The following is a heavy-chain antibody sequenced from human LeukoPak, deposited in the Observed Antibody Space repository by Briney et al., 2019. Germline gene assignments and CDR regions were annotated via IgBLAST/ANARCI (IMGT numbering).Heavy chain of an antibody. D-gene: IGHD2-8*01. J-gene: IGHJ6*03. V-gene: IGHV4-59*01. CDR3: ARVLQWRYYYYYMDV. CDR2: IYYSGST. Sequence: SETLSLTCTVSGGPISVFYWSWIRQPPGKGLEWIGYIYYSGSTNYNPSLKSRVTISVDTSKNQFSLKLSSVTAADTAVYYCARVLQWRYYYYYMDVWGKGTTVTVSS. CDR1: GGPISVFY.